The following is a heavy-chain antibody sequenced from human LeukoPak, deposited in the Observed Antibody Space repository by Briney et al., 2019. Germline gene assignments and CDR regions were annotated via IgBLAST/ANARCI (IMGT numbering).Heavy chain of an antibody. V-gene: IGHV3-7*01. D-gene: IGHD3-16*01. J-gene: IGHJ4*02. Sequence: GGSLRLSCAASGFTFGSFWMSWVRQAPGTGLEWVANIKEDGSEKYYVDSVEGRFTISRDNVKNSLYLQMHSLRAEDTAVYYCARDYGDYWGRGTLVTVSS. CDR2: IKEDGSEK. CDR3: ARDYGDY. CDR1: GFTFGSFW.